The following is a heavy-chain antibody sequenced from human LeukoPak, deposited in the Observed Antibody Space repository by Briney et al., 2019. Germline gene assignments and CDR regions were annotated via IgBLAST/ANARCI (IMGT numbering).Heavy chain of an antibody. Sequence: GGSLRLSCAASGFTFSSYWMHWVRQAPGKGLVWVSRINSDGSSTSYADSVKGRFTISRDNAKNTLYLQMNSLRAEDTAVYYCARGDSTLYRPVKLPDYWGQGTLVTVSS. CDR1: GFTFSSYW. CDR3: ARGDSTLYRPVKLPDY. D-gene: IGHD3-10*01. CDR2: INSDGSST. V-gene: IGHV3-74*01. J-gene: IGHJ4*02.